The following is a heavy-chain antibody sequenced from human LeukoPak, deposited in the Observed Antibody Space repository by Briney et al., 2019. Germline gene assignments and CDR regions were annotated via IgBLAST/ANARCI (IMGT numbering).Heavy chain of an antibody. CDR2: ISGSGDST. Sequence: GGSLRLSCAASGFTFSSSAMSWVRQAPGKGLEWVSRISGSGDSTYYADSVKGRFTISRDNSKNTLYLQMNSLRADDTALYYCASGYNYGFDYWGQGTLVTVSS. V-gene: IGHV3-23*01. CDR3: ASGYNYGFDY. D-gene: IGHD5-24*01. CDR1: GFTFSSSA. J-gene: IGHJ4*02.